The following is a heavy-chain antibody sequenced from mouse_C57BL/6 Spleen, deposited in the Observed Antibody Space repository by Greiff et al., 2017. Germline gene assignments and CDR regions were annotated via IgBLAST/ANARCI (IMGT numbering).Heavy chain of an antibody. CDR2: IRYDGSN. CDR1: GYSITSGYY. J-gene: IGHJ1*03. Sequence: EVQLQESGPGLVKPSQSLSLTCSVTGYSITSGYYWNWIRQFPGNKLEWMGYIRYDGSNNYNPSLKNRISITRDTSKNQFYRKLNSVTTEDAATYYCAPLLLRWDFDVWGTGTTVTVSS. V-gene: IGHV3-6*01. D-gene: IGHD1-1*01. CDR3: APLLLRWDFDV.